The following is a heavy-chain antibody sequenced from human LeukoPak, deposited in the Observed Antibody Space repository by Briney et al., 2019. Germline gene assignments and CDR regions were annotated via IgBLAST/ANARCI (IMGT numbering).Heavy chain of an antibody. D-gene: IGHD3-16*02. Sequence: PGGSLRLSCASSGFTFGSYGMHWVREAPGKVLEWVTFIRSDGSNKYYADSVKGRFTISRDNSKNTLYLQMNSLRAEDTAVYYCARDLLGYNYYYMDVWGKGTTVTVSS. CDR2: IRSDGSNK. CDR1: GFTFGSYG. V-gene: IGHV3-30*02. J-gene: IGHJ6*03. CDR3: ARDLLGYNYYYMDV.